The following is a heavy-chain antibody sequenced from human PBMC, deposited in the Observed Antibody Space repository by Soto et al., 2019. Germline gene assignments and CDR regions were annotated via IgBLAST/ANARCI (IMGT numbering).Heavy chain of an antibody. CDR1: GGTFSSYA. Sequence: GASVKVSCKASGGTFSSYAISWVRQAPGQGLEWMGGIIPIFGTANYAQKFQGRVTITADKSTSTAYMELSSLRSGDTAVYYCARVAAAGTTAFDIWGQGTMVTVSS. D-gene: IGHD6-13*01. J-gene: IGHJ3*02. V-gene: IGHV1-69*06. CDR2: IIPIFGTA. CDR3: ARVAAAGTTAFDI.